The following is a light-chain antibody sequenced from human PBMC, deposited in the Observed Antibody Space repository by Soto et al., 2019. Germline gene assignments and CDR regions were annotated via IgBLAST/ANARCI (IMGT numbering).Light chain of an antibody. Sequence: DIQMTQSPSSLSASLGDRVTIICRASQSIGSSLIWYQQKPGTAPKVLIYGASTLHPGVPSRFSGSGSGTYFTLTISSLQPEDFASYFCQQSYHSPDTFGQGTKLNIK. CDR3: QQSYHSPDT. CDR2: GAS. V-gene: IGKV1-39*01. J-gene: IGKJ2*01. CDR1: QSIGSS.